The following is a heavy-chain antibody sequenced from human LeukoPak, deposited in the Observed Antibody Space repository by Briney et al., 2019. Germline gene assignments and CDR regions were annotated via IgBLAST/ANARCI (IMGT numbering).Heavy chain of an antibody. D-gene: IGHD2-2*01. CDR1: GFTFSSYA. J-gene: IGHJ4*02. V-gene: IGHV3-30-3*02. Sequence: GRSLRLSCAASGFTFSSYAMHWVRQAPGKGLEWVAVISYDGSNKYYADSVKGRFTISRDNSKNTLYLQMNSLRAEDTAVYYCAKLGYCSSTSCSPIDYWGQGTLVTVSS. CDR3: AKLGYCSSTSCSPIDY. CDR2: ISYDGSNK.